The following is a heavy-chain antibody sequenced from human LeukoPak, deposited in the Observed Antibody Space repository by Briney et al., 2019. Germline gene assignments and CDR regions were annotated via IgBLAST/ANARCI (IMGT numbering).Heavy chain of an antibody. Sequence: ASVKVSCKASGGTFSSYAICWVRQAPGQGLELMGRIILILGIANYAQKFQGRVTITADKSTSTAYMELSSLRSEDTAVYYCARGSGDSSGYYYVEDAFDIWGQGTMVTVSS. CDR2: IILILGIA. J-gene: IGHJ3*02. CDR1: GGTFSSYA. D-gene: IGHD3-22*01. CDR3: ARGSGDSSGYYYVEDAFDI. V-gene: IGHV1-69*04.